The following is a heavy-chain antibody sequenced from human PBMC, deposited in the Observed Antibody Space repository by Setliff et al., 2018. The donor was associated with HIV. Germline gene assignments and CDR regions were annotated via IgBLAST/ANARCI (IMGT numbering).Heavy chain of an antibody. CDR2: ISSSSSYT. J-gene: IGHJ3*02. CDR1: GFTFSSYS. V-gene: IGHV3-21*01. CDR3: AKMHTAMDPDTFDI. D-gene: IGHD5-18*01. Sequence: GGSLRLSCAASGFTFSSYSMNWVRQAPGKGLEWVSYISSSSSYTHYADSVKGRFTISRDNVKNSLYLQMNSLRVEDTAIYYCAKMHTAMDPDTFDIWGQGTMDTVSS.